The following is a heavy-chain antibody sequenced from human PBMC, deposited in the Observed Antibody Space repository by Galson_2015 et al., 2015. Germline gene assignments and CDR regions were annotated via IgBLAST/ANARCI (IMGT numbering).Heavy chain of an antibody. CDR1: GGSISPYY. CDR3: ARRGSGYSVTDWHFDL. Sequence: SETLSLTCTVSGGSISPYYWSWIRQPPGKGLEWIGYIYYSGSTNYNPSFKSRVTISVDTSKNQFSLKLSSVTAADTAVYYCARRGSGYSVTDWHFDLSGPGTLVTVSS. J-gene: IGHJ2*01. V-gene: IGHV4-59*01. D-gene: IGHD5/OR15-5a*01. CDR2: IYYSGST.